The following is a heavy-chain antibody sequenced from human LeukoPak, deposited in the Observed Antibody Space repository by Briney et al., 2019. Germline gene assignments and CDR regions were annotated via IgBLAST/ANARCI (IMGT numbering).Heavy chain of an antibody. Sequence: SETLSLTCTVSGGSISSYYWSWIRQPPGKGLEWIGYIYYSGSTNYNPSLKSRVTISVDTSKSQFSLKLSSVTAADTAVYYCARQDSSGYLDYWGQGTLVTVSS. CDR2: IYYSGST. J-gene: IGHJ4*02. D-gene: IGHD3-22*01. CDR1: GGSISSYY. V-gene: IGHV4-59*08. CDR3: ARQDSSGYLDY.